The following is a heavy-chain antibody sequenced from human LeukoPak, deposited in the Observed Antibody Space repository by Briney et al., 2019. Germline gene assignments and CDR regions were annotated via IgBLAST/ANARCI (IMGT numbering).Heavy chain of an antibody. CDR2: ISYDGSNK. V-gene: IGHV3-30*04. J-gene: IGHJ5*02. CDR3: AKDRSGIAAAGSLRRVGWFDP. CDR1: GFTFSSYA. Sequence: GGSLRLSCAASGFTFSSYAMHWVRQAPGKGLEWVAVISYDGSNKYYADSVKGRFTISRDNSKNTLYLQMNSLRAEDTAVYYCAKDRSGIAAAGSLRRVGWFDPWGQGTLVTVSS. D-gene: IGHD6-13*01.